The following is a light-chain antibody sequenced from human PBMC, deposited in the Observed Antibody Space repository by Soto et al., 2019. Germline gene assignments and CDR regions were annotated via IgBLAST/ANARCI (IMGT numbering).Light chain of an antibody. CDR1: SGSVSTSYY. J-gene: IGLJ1*01. CDR3: VLYMGSGIPV. CDR2: STN. V-gene: IGLV8-61*01. Sequence: QAVVTQEPSFSVSPGGTVTLTCGLSSGSVSTSYYPSWYQQTPGQAPRTLIYSTNTRSSGVPDRFSGSILGNKAALTITGAQADDQSDYYCVLYMGSGIPVFGTGTKVTV.